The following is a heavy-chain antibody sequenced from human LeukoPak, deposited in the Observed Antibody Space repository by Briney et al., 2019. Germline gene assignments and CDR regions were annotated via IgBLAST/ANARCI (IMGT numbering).Heavy chain of an antibody. CDR2: IYPGDSDT. CDR3: ARRTYCSGGSCYDGNWRYAFDI. CDR1: GYSFPSYW. D-gene: IGHD2-15*01. Sequence: GESLKISCKGSGYSFPSYWIGWVRQMPGKGLEWMGIIYPGDSDTTYSPSFQGRVTISADKSISTAYLQWSSLKASDTAMYYCARRTYCSGGSCYDGNWRYAFDIWGQGTMVTVSS. J-gene: IGHJ3*02. V-gene: IGHV5-51*01.